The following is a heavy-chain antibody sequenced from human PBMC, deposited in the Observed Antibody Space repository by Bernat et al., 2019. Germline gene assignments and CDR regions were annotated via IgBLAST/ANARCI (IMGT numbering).Heavy chain of an antibody. V-gene: IGHV3-11*01. CDR3: ARSLLLWFREDYYMDV. D-gene: IGHD3-10*01. CDR2: ISSSGSTI. J-gene: IGHJ6*03. CDR1: GFTFSDYY. Sequence: QVHLVESGGGVVQPGGSLRLSCAASGFTFSDYYMSWIRQAPGKGLEWVSYISSSGSTIYYADSVKGRFTISRDNAKNSLYLQMNSLRAEDTAAYYCARSLLLWFREDYYMDVWGKGTTVTVSS.